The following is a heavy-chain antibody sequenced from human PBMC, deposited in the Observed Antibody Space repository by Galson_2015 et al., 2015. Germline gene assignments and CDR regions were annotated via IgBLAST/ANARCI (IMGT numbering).Heavy chain of an antibody. J-gene: IGHJ3*02. CDR1: GYTFTGYY. Sequence: SVKVSCKASGYTFTGYYMHWVRQAPGQGLEWMGWINPNSGGTNYAQKFQGWVTMTRDTSISTAYMELSRLRSDDTAVYYCARDNGGNKRGHAFDIWGQGTMVTVSS. CDR3: ARDNGGNKRGHAFDI. D-gene: IGHD4-23*01. CDR2: INPNSGGT. V-gene: IGHV1-2*04.